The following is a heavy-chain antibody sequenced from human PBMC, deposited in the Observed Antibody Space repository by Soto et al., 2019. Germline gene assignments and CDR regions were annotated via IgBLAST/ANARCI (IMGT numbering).Heavy chain of an antibody. CDR3: AKDKGLKFFDY. V-gene: IGHV3-30*18. D-gene: IGHD4-4*01. Sequence: QVQLVESGGGVVQPGRSLRLSCEVSGLTFSRHGMHWVRQAPGKGLEWVTFISNDGSNRYYVDSIKDRFTISRDDSKNTLFLQMDSLRTEDTAVYYCAKDKGLKFFDYWGQGTRVTVSS. CDR1: GLTFSRHG. J-gene: IGHJ4*02. CDR2: ISNDGSNR.